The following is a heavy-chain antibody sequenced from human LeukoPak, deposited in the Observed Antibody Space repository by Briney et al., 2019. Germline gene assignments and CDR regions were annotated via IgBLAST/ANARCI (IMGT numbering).Heavy chain of an antibody. CDR2: IYWDDDK. Sequence: SGPTLVKPTQTLTLTCTFSGFSLSTRGVGVGWIRQPPGKALEWLALIYWDDDKRYSPSLKSRLTITKDTSKNQVVLTMTNMDPVDTATYYCAHMGSGGVDYYFDYWGQGTLVTVSS. J-gene: IGHJ4*02. CDR3: AHMGSGGVDYYFDY. V-gene: IGHV2-5*02. D-gene: IGHD2-8*02. CDR1: GFSLSTRGVG.